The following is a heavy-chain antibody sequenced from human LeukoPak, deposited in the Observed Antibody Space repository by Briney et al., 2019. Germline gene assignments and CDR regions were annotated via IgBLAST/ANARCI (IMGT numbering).Heavy chain of an antibody. V-gene: IGHV4-34*01. CDR3: ARHAQRTYYYDSSGYYDY. D-gene: IGHD3-22*01. Sequence: SETLSPTCAVYGGSFSGYYWSWIRQPPGKGLEWIGEINHSGSTNYNPSLKSRVTISVDTSKNQFSLKLSSVTAADTAVYYCARHAQRTYYYDSSGYYDYWGQGTLVTVSS. CDR2: INHSGST. CDR1: GGSFSGYY. J-gene: IGHJ4*02.